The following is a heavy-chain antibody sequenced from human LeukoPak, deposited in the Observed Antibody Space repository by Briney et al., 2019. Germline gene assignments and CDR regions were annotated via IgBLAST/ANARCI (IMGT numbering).Heavy chain of an antibody. V-gene: IGHV3-53*01. D-gene: IGHD2-21*01. CDR1: GFSVSGKF. CDR2: IHYDGKI. Sequence: GGSLRLSCAASGFSVSGKFKSWVRQAPGKGLEWVSIIHYDGKIRYAGSVGGRFTIYRDDSESTLFLQMNSLRVDDTAVYFCASGDGYLQPYWGQGTLVTVSS. J-gene: IGHJ4*02. CDR3: ASGDGYLQPY.